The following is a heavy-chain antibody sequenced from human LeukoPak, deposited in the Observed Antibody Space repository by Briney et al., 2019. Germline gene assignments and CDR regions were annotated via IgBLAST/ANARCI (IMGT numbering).Heavy chain of an antibody. J-gene: IGHJ6*03. D-gene: IGHD1-26*01. CDR2: INPNSGGT. CDR3: ARGMEPYYYMDV. Sequence: ASVKVSCKASGCTFNGYYMHWVRQAPGQGLEWMGWINPNSGGTNYAQKFQGRVTMTRDTSISTAYMELSRLRSDDTAVYYCARGMEPYYYMDVWGKGTTVTVSS. CDR1: GCTFNGYY. V-gene: IGHV1-2*02.